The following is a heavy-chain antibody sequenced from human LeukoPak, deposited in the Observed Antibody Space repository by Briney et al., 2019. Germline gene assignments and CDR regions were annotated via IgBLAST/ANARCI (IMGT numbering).Heavy chain of an antibody. CDR2: IYISRST. CDR3: ARGERSYYDY. Sequence: SETLSLTCTVSGGSISSYFWSWIRQPAGKGLEWIGRIYISRSTNYIPSLKSRVTMSVDTSKRQFSLKLSSVTAADTAVYFCARGERSYYDYWGQGTLVTVSS. CDR1: GGSISSYF. J-gene: IGHJ4*02. V-gene: IGHV4-4*07. D-gene: IGHD1-26*01.